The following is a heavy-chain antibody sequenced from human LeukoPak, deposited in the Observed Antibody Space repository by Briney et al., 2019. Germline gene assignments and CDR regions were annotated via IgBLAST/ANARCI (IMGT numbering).Heavy chain of an antibody. Sequence: SETLSLTCTVSGGSISSSGYYWGWIRQPPGKGLEWIGSIYHSGSTYYNPSLKSRVTISVDTSKNQFSLKLSSVTAAGTAVYYCARVSFIVDTLDWFDPWGQGTLVTVSS. V-gene: IGHV4-39*07. J-gene: IGHJ5*02. CDR2: IYHSGST. CDR1: GGSISSSGYY. D-gene: IGHD5-18*01. CDR3: ARVSFIVDTLDWFDP.